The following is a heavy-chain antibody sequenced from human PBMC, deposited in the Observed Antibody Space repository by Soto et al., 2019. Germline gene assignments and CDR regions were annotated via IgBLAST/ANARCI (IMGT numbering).Heavy chain of an antibody. CDR2: ISYDGSNK. CDR3: ARVLLWFGELFGGMDV. V-gene: IGHV3-30-3*01. J-gene: IGHJ6*02. Sequence: GGSLRLSCAASGFTFSSYAMHWVRQAPGKGLEWVAVISYDGSNKYYTDSVKGRFTISRDNSKNTLYLQMNSLRAEDTAVYYCARVLLWFGELFGGMDVWGQGTTVTVSS. D-gene: IGHD3-10*01. CDR1: GFTFSSYA.